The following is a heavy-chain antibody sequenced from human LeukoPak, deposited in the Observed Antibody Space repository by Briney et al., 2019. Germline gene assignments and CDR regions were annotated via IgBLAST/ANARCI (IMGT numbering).Heavy chain of an antibody. CDR1: GYTFTGYY. CDR3: ARVHYDILTGYYFFDY. CDR2: INPNSGGT. D-gene: IGHD3-9*01. J-gene: IGHJ4*02. Sequence: ASVKVSFKASGYTFTGYYMHWVRQAPGQGLEWMGWINPNSGGTNYAQKFQGRVTMTRDTSISTAYMELSRLRSDDTAVYYCARVHYDILTGYYFFDYWGQGTLVTVSS. V-gene: IGHV1-2*02.